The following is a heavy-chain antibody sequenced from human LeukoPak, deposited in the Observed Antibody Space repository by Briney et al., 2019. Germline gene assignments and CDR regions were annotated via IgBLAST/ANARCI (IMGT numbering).Heavy chain of an antibody. J-gene: IGHJ4*02. CDR2: ISYDGSNK. CDR3: ARAVRRFIRTELAFGYFDY. CDR1: GFTFSSYA. V-gene: IGHV3-30-3*01. Sequence: GGSLRLSCAASGFTFSSYAMHWVRQAPGKGLEWVAVISYDGSNKYYADSVKGRFTISRDNSKNTLYLQMNSLRAEDTAVYYCARAVRRFIRTELAFGYFDYWGQGTLVTVSS. D-gene: IGHD3-16*01.